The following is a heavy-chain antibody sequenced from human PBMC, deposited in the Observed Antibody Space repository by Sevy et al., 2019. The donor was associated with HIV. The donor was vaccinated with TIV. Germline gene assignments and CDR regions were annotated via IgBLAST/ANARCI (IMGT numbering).Heavy chain of an antibody. J-gene: IGHJ4*02. CDR2: MSSGTSYT. CDR1: GFTFSDYY. D-gene: IGHD1-7*01. Sequence: GGSLRLSCAASGFTFSDYYMSWIRRAPGKGLEWVSYMSSGTSYTNYADSVKGRFTISRDNAKNSLYLQMNSLRAEDTAVYYCARDRRNYGGQYFDYWGQGTLVTVSS. CDR3: ARDRRNYGGQYFDY. V-gene: IGHV3-11*06.